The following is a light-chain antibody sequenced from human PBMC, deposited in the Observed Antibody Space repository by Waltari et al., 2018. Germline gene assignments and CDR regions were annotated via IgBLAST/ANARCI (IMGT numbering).Light chain of an antibody. CDR3: QSYDVSNPDWV. CDR1: SGSIASNY. V-gene: IGLV6-57*04. J-gene: IGLJ3*02. CDR2: EYN. Sequence: NFMLTQPHSVSESPGKTVTISCTRSSGSIASNYVQWYQQRPGGAPTTVIYEYNRRPSGVPVRFSGSIDSSSNSASLTISGLKTEDEADYYCQSYDVSNPDWVFGGGTKLTVL.